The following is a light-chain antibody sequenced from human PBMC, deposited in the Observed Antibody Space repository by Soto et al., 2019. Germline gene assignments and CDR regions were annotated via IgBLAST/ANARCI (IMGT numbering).Light chain of an antibody. CDR3: SSYTSSGPNAV. CDR2: DVS. Sequence: QSALTQPASVSGSPGQSITISCTGTSSDVGGYNYVSGYQQHPGTAPKLMIYDVSNRPSGVSNRFSGSKSGNTASQTISGLQSEDECDYYCSSYTSSGPNAVYGTGTTLTVL. V-gene: IGLV2-14*03. CDR1: SSDVGGYNY. J-gene: IGLJ1*01.